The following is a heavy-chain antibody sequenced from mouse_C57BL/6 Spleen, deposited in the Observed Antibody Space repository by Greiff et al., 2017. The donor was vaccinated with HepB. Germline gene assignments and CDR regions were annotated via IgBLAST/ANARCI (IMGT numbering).Heavy chain of an antibody. Sequence: QVQLQQPGAELVKPGASVKMSCKASGYPFTSYWITWVKQRPGQGLEWIGDIYPGSGSTNYNEKFKSKATLTVDTSSSTAYMQLSSLTSEDSAVYYCARGGVYYSNFDYWGQGTTLTVSS. CDR1: GYPFTSYW. V-gene: IGHV1-55*01. CDR2: IYPGSGST. J-gene: IGHJ2*01. CDR3: ARGGVYYSNFDY. D-gene: IGHD2-5*01.